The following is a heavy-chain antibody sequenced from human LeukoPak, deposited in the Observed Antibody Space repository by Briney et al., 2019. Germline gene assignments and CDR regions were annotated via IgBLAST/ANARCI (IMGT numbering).Heavy chain of an antibody. J-gene: IGHJ3*02. Sequence: HPCSPCGFPYEDYAMHELPPAPGKGVEGVSGISWYSGSICYADSVKGRFTISRDNAKSSLYLQMNSLRAEDTALYYCEGYCSSTSCYSGAFDIWGQGTMVTVSS. CDR3: EGYCSSTSCYSGAFDI. CDR1: GFPYEDYA. CDR2: ISWYSGSI. V-gene: IGHV3-9*01. D-gene: IGHD2-2*01.